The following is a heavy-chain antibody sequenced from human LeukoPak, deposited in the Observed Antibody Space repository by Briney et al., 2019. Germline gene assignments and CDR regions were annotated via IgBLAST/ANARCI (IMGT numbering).Heavy chain of an antibody. CDR3: ARGTYGSGSYYPDY. CDR2: IYSGGST. Sequence: PGGSLRLSCAASGFTVSSNYMSWVRQAPGKGLKWVSVIYSGGSTYYADSVKGRFTISRHNSKNTLYLQMNSLRAEDTAVYYCARGTYGSGSYYPDYWGQGTLVTVSS. J-gene: IGHJ4*02. V-gene: IGHV3-53*04. D-gene: IGHD3-10*01. CDR1: GFTVSSNY.